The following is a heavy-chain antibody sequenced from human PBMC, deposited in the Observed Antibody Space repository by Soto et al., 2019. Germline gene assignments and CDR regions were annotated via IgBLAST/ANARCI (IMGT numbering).Heavy chain of an antibody. CDR3: AKGDFRLDY. CDR1: GFIFSTYP. D-gene: IGHD2-21*02. CDR2: IVGRSAGGST. V-gene: IGHV3-23*01. J-gene: IGHJ4*02. Sequence: EVHLLESGGGLVQPGGSLRLSCAASGFIFSTYPMSWVRQAPGKGLEWVAAIVGRSAGGSTYYADSMKGRFTISRDNSKNTLYLEMNSLRHEDTAVYYCAKGDFRLDYWGQGTLVSVSS.